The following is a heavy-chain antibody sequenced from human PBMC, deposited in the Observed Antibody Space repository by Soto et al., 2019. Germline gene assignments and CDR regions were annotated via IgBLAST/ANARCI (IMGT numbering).Heavy chain of an antibody. CDR2: ISYGGGTT. J-gene: IGHJ4*02. Sequence: PGGSLRLSCAASEFTFSNYAMSWVRRAPGKGLEWVSAISYGGGTTYYADSVKGRFTISRDNSKNTLYLQMNSLRAEDTAVYYCAKNPGYYYDSTGYHFDYWGQGTLVTVS. CDR1: EFTFSNYA. D-gene: IGHD3-22*01. CDR3: AKNPGYYYDSTGYHFDY. V-gene: IGHV3-23*01.